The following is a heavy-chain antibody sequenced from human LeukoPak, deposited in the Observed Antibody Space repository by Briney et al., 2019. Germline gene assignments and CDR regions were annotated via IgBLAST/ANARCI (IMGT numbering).Heavy chain of an antibody. CDR3: ARELVSSGTGYFDL. V-gene: IGHV3-23*01. CDR2: ITGSSTWT. Sequence: PGGSLRLSCEASGFTFGKFGMTWVRQAPGKALQWVSGITGSSTWTYYAASVKGRFTVSRDNSQNTLHLQMNSLRADDTAVYYCARELVSSGTGYFDLWGRGTLVTVSS. J-gene: IGHJ2*01. D-gene: IGHD3-10*01. CDR1: GFTFGKFG.